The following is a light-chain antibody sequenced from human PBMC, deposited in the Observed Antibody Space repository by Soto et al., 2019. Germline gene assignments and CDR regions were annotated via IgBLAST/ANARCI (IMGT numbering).Light chain of an antibody. CDR2: AAS. V-gene: IGKV1D-12*01. CDR1: QAISSW. Sequence: DIQMTQSPSSLSASVGDRVTITCRASQAISSWLAWYQQKPGKAPRLLIYAASNLQSGVPSRFSASGSGTDFTLTISSLQSEDFATYYCQQANSFPRTFGGGTKVDVK. CDR3: QQANSFPRT. J-gene: IGKJ4*01.